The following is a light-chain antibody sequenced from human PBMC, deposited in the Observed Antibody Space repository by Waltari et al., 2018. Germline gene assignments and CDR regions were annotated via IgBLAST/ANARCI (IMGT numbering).Light chain of an antibody. V-gene: IGLV2-11*01. Sequence: QSALTQPRSVSGSPGQSVTISCTGTSSDVGGHDYVSWYQQYPGKGPKLMFYDDSKRPSGVPYRFSASKSGNTASLTISGLQPEDEADYYCCAYAGSYFMVFGGGTRLTVL. CDR3: CAYAGSYFMV. CDR1: SSDVGGHDY. CDR2: DDS. J-gene: IGLJ3*02.